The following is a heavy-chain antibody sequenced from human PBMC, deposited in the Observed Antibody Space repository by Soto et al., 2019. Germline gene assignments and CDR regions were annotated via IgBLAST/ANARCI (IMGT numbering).Heavy chain of an antibody. CDR1: GFTFDDYA. V-gene: IGHV3-9*01. Sequence: DVQLVESGGGLVQPGRSLRLSCAASGFTFDDYAMHWVRQAPGKGLEWVSGISWNSGSIGYADSVKGRFTISRDNAKNSLYLQMNSLRAEDTALYYCAKDGIAAAGTSYYYYMDVWGKGTTVTVSS. CDR2: ISWNSGSI. D-gene: IGHD6-13*01. J-gene: IGHJ6*03. CDR3: AKDGIAAAGTSYYYYMDV.